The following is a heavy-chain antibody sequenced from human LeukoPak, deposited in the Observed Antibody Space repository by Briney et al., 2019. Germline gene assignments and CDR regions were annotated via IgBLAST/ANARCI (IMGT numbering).Heavy chain of an antibody. Sequence: SDTLSLTCTVSGGSISSSYWSWIRQPPGKGLEWIGYIYYSGSTNYNPSLKSRVTMSVDTSKEQFSLKLSSVTAADTAVYYCSRGGAGYHFDYWGQGTLVTVSS. CDR2: IYYSGST. D-gene: IGHD2-2*03. CDR1: GGSISSSY. CDR3: SRGGAGYHFDY. V-gene: IGHV4-59*07. J-gene: IGHJ4*02.